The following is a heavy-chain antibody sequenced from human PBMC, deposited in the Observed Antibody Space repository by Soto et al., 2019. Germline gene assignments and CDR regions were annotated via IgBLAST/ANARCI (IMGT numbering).Heavy chain of an antibody. CDR1: GFTFGSYA. CDR2: ISGSGGST. CDR3: AKKKRELLSNLDY. Sequence: GGSLRLSCAASGFTFGSYAMSWVRQAPGKGLEWVSAISGSGGSTYYADSVKGRFTISRDNSKNTLYLQMNSLRAEDTAVYYCAKKKRELLSNLDYWGQGTLVTVSS. D-gene: IGHD1-26*01. V-gene: IGHV3-23*01. J-gene: IGHJ4*02.